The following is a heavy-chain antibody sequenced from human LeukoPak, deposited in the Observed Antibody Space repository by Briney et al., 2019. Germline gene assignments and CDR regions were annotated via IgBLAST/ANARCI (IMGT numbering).Heavy chain of an antibody. CDR2: IRDSGEA. CDR3: ARDRAANQDWVEFDP. V-gene: IGHV3-66*03. Sequence: GGSLRLSCAVSGLRVSDYYMSWVRQAPGKGLEWVGLIRDSGEAFYADFARGRFAISRDESENTLYLQMNSLRVEDTAVHFCARDRAANQDWVEFDPWGQGTPVIVSS. J-gene: IGHJ5*02. CDR1: GLRVSDYY. D-gene: IGHD3/OR15-3a*01.